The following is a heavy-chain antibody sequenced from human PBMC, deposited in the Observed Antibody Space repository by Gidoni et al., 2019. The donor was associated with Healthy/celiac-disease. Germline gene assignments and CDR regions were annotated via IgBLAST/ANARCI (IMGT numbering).Heavy chain of an antibody. CDR2: ST. J-gene: IGHJ4*02. Sequence: STYYNPSLKSRVTISVDTSKNQFSLKLSSVTAADTAVYYCARGIRGVGYWGQGTLVTVSS. D-gene: IGHD3-10*01. CDR3: ARGIRGVGY. V-gene: IGHV4-39*01.